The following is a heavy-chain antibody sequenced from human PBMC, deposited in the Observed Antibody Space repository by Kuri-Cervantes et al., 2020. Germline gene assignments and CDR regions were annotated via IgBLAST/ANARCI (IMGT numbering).Heavy chain of an antibody. CDR2: IYYSGSA. V-gene: IGHV4-61*08. CDR1: GGSISSGGYY. D-gene: IGHD6-13*01. Sequence: GSLRLSCTVSGGSISSGGYYWSWIRQHPGKGLEWIGYIYYSGSANYNPSLKSRVTISVDTSKNQFSLNLSSVTAADTAVYYCARGRIAPYFDYWGQGTLVTVSS. J-gene: IGHJ4*02. CDR3: ARGRIAPYFDY.